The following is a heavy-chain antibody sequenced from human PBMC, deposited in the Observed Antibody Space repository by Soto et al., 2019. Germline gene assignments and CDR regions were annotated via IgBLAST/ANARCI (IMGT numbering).Heavy chain of an antibody. CDR1: GFTFSTYW. CDR2: INNDGSNT. Sequence: EVQLVESGGGLVQPGGSLRLSCAASGFTFSTYWMHWVRQPPGKGLVWVSRINNDGSNTADADSVKGRFTISRDNAQITLYLQMNSLRAEDTAVYYCARDPLIGTTDYGLDVWGQGTTVSVSS. CDR3: ARDPLIGTTDYGLDV. D-gene: IGHD1-1*01. J-gene: IGHJ6*02. V-gene: IGHV3-74*01.